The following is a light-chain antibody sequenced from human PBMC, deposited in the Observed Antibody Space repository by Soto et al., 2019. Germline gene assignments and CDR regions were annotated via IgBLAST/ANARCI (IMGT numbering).Light chain of an antibody. CDR2: ATS. V-gene: IGKV1-39*01. CDR1: QTVSTY. CDR3: QQTYTTPRT. J-gene: IGKJ1*01. Sequence: DTQMTQSPSSLSASVGDRISITCRASQTVSTYLNWYQQKAGQAPTLLISATSTFQSGVPSRFSGSGSGTEFTLTITCLHPEDFATYYCQQTYTTPRTFGQGTTVVFK.